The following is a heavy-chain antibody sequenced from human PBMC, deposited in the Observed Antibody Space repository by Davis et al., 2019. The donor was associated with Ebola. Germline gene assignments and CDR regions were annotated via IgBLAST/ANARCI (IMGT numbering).Heavy chain of an antibody. CDR3: ANSAVTSSILPGDY. V-gene: IGHV3-30*18. J-gene: IGHJ4*02. D-gene: IGHD4-17*01. CDR1: GFAFSSYG. CDR2: ISYDGSRQ. Sequence: SLKISCAASGFAFSSYGMHWVRQAPGKGLDWVSVISYDGSRQFYADSVKGRFTISRDNSKNTVYLEMNSLRAEDTAVYFCANSAVTSSILPGDYWGQGTLVTVSS.